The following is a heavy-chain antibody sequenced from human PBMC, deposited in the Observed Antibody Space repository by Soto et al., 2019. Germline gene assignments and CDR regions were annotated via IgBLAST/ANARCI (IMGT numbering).Heavy chain of an antibody. CDR3: ATDKGDSYGYGNY. V-gene: IGHV1-58*01. CDR1: GFTFTNSA. CDR2: IVVGSGNT. Sequence: SVKVSCKASGFTFTNSAVQWVRQARGQRLEWIGWIVVGSGNTNYAQKFQERVTITRDMSTTTAYMELSSLRSEDTAVYYCATDKGDSYGYGNYWGQGTLVTVSS. D-gene: IGHD5-18*01. J-gene: IGHJ4*02.